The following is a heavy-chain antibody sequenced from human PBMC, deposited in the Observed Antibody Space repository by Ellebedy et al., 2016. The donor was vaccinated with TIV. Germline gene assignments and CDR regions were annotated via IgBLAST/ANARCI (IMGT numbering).Heavy chain of an antibody. Sequence: GESLKISCAASGFNVSYNYMSWVRQAPGKGLEWVSVIDRGGSTYYVDSLRGRVTISRDISKNTLYLQMNSLTAEDTAIYYCARERFKMFTASGMGWYFDLWGHGTLVTVSP. CDR3: ARERFKMFTASGMGWYFDL. J-gene: IGHJ2*01. D-gene: IGHD2-21*02. V-gene: IGHV3-53*01. CDR2: IDRGGST. CDR1: GFNVSYNY.